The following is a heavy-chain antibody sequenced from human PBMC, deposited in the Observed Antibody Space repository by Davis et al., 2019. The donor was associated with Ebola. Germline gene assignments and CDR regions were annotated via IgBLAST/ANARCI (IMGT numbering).Heavy chain of an antibody. V-gene: IGHV4-4*02. CDR1: GGSMSTSNW. D-gene: IGHD3-10*01. J-gene: IGHJ4*02. CDR2: IYHSGSA. CDR3: ARGGYYGSGSYYPPYFDY. Sequence: SETLSLTCAVSGGSMSTSNWWSWVRQPPGKGLEWIGEIYHSGSAKYNPSLKSRVTISVDKSKNQFSLKLSSVTAADTAVYYCARGGYYGSGSYYPPYFDYWGQGTLVTVSS.